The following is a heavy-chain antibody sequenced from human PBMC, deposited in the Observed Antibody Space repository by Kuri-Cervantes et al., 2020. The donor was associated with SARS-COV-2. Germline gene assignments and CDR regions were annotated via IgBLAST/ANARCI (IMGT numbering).Heavy chain of an antibody. V-gene: IGHV4-39*02. Sequence: ESLKISCTVSGGSISSSSYYWGWIRQPPGKGLEWIGSIYYSGSTYYNPSLKSRVTISVDTSKNQFSLKLSSVTAEDTAVYYCAKDIAGRDGYNIWKNDAFDIWGQGTMVTVSS. CDR3: AKDIAGRDGYNIWKNDAFDI. CDR1: GGSISSSSYY. D-gene: IGHD5-24*01. J-gene: IGHJ3*02. CDR2: IYYSGST.